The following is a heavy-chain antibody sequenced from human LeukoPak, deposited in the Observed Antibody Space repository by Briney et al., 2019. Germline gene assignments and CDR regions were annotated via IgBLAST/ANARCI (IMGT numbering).Heavy chain of an antibody. J-gene: IGHJ4*02. V-gene: IGHV1-2*06. CDR3: ARPSSGSGSKPALAY. Sequence: ASVKVSCKASGYTFTGYYMHWVRQAPEQGLEWMGRINPNSGGTNYAQKFQGRVTITRDTSISTAYMELSRLRSDDTAVYYCARPSSGSGSKPALAYWGQGTLVTVSS. D-gene: IGHD1-26*01. CDR1: GYTFTGYY. CDR2: INPNSGGT.